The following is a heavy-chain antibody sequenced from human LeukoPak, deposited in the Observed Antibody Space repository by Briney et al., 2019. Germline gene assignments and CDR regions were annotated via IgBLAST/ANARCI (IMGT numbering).Heavy chain of an antibody. Sequence: ASVKVSCKASGYTFTSYGISWVRQAPGQGLEWMGWINPNSGGTNYAQKFQGRVTMTTDTSTSTAYMELRSLRSDDTAVYYCARDFSEVYGDYFDYWGQGTLVTVS. CDR1: GYTFTSYG. CDR2: INPNSGGT. CDR3: ARDFSEVYGDYFDY. J-gene: IGHJ4*02. D-gene: IGHD4-17*01. V-gene: IGHV1-18*01.